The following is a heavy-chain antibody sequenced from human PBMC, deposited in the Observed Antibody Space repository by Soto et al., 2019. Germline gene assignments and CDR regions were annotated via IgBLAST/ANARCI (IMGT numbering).Heavy chain of an antibody. Sequence: QVQLVQSGAEEKKPGASVKVSCKASGYTFTSYAMHWVRQAPGQRLEWMGWINAGNGNTKYSQKFQGRVTITRDTSASTAYMALSSLGSEDTAVYYCARGVGGQWLAERSGGYFDLWGRGTLVTVSS. J-gene: IGHJ2*01. D-gene: IGHD6-19*01. V-gene: IGHV1-3*05. CDR2: INAGNGNT. CDR3: ARGVGGQWLAERSGGYFDL. CDR1: GYTFTSYA.